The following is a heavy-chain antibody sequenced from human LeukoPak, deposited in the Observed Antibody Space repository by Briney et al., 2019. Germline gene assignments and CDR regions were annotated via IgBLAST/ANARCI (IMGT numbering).Heavy chain of an antibody. CDR1: GFTFSSYS. D-gene: IGHD3-16*02. V-gene: IGHV3-21*01. CDR3: ARGAHDDVWGSYRYTEFDY. Sequence: GGSLRLSCAASGFTFSSYSMNWVRQAPGKGLEWVSSISSRSGYIYYADSVKGRFTISRDNAKNSLHLQMNSLRAEDTAVYYCARGAHDDVWGSYRYTEFDYWGQGTLVTVSS. J-gene: IGHJ4*02. CDR2: ISSRSGYI.